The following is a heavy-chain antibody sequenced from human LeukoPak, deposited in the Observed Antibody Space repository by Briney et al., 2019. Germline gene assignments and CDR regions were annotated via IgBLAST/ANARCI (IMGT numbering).Heavy chain of an antibody. CDR1: GFTFSSYA. V-gene: IGHV3-23*01. J-gene: IGHJ4*02. CDR2: ISGSGGST. D-gene: IGHD2-15*01. CDR3: AKRRYGYCSGGSCCDSFDY. Sequence: GGSLRLSCAASGFTFSSYAMSWVRQAPGKGLEWVSAISGSGGSTYYADSVKGRFTISRDNSKNTLYLQMNSLGAEDTAVYYCAKRRYGYCSGGSCCDSFDYWGQGTLVTVSS.